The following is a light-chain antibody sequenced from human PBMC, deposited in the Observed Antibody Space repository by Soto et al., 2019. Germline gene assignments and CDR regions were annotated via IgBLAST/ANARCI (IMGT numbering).Light chain of an antibody. J-gene: IGKJ1*01. CDR2: GAS. CDR1: QSVSSSY. V-gene: IGKV3-20*01. CDR3: QQYGSSAWT. Sequence: EIVLTQSPGTLSLSPGERATLSCRASQSVSSSYLAWYQQKPGQAPRLLIYGASSRASGVPDRFSGSGSGSDFTLTFSRLEPEDFAVDYCQQYGSSAWTFGQGTKVEI.